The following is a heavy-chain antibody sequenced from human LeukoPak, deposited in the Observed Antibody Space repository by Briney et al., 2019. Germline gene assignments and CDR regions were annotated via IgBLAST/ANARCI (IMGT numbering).Heavy chain of an antibody. D-gene: IGHD4-11*01. CDR3: ARDKAVTTELTQYFHH. CDR1: GYTFTNYG. Sequence: ASVKVSCKASGYTFTNYGVSWVRQAPGQGLEWMGWISGYNGYTNYAQKFQFRVTMTTDTSTSTAYMELRSLTSDDTAVYYCARDKAVTTELTQYFHHWGQGTLVTVSS. V-gene: IGHV1-18*01. CDR2: ISGYNGYT. J-gene: IGHJ1*01.